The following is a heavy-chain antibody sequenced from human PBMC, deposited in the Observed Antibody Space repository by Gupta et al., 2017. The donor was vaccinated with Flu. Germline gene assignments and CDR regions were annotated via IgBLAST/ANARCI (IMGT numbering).Heavy chain of an antibody. D-gene: IGHD6-19*01. CDR1: GFPFSSSW. V-gene: IGHV3-7*01. Sequence: ELQLVGSGGGLVQPGGSLRLSCAASGFPFSSSWMSWVRQAPGKGLEGVANIKQDGSEKYYVDAVKGRFTISRDNAKNSLYLQMNSLRAEDTAVYYCARDRKGEGSGFLYYWGQGTLVTVSS. CDR3: ARDRKGEGSGFLYY. J-gene: IGHJ4*02. CDR2: IKQDGSEK.